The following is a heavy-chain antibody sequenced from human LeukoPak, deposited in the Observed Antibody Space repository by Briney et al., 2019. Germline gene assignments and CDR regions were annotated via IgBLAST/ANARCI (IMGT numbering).Heavy chain of an antibody. Sequence: ASVKVSCKASGYSLPAKFMHWVRQAPGQGLEWMGWINPNSGGTNYAQKFQGRVTMTTDTSTSTAYMELRSLRSDDTAVYYCARANMITFGGVMDYWGQGTLVTVSS. CDR1: GYSLPAKF. CDR2: INPNSGGT. V-gene: IGHV1-2*02. J-gene: IGHJ4*02. CDR3: ARANMITFGGVMDY. D-gene: IGHD3-16*01.